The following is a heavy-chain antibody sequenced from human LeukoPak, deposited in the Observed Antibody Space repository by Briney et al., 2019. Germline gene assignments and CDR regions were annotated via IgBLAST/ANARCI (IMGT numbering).Heavy chain of an antibody. Sequence: GGSLRLSCAASGFTFSRYWMNWVRQAPGQGLVWVSRISSDGSSTVYAGSVKGRFTITRDNAKNKLYLQMNSLRAQDTAVFYCARDEAGKRDYWGQGTLVTVSS. CDR3: ARDEAGKRDY. V-gene: IGHV3-74*01. J-gene: IGHJ4*02. CDR2: ISSDGSST. D-gene: IGHD6-19*01. CDR1: GFTFSRYW.